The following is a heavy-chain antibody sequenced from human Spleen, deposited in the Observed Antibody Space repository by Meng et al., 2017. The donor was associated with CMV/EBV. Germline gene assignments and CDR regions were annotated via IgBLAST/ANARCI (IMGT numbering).Heavy chain of an antibody. CDR1: GFTFSGYA. D-gene: IGHD5-12*01. Sequence: GGSLRLSCEVSGFTFSGYAMYWVRQAPGKGLEWVAYISHDGTNKYYADSVKGRFTISRDNSKNTMYLQMNSLRAEDTAVYYCAREGGYDDARYYYGMDVWGQGTTVTVSS. CDR2: ISHDGTNK. V-gene: IGHV3-30-3*01. CDR3: AREGGYDDARYYYGMDV. J-gene: IGHJ6*02.